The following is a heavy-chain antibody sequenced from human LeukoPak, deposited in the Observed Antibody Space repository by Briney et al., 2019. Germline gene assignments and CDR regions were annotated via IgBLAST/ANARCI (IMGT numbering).Heavy chain of an antibody. CDR1: GGSFTAYY. J-gene: IGHJ4*02. CDR3: AMVVWGSYFDY. D-gene: IGHD3-16*01. Sequence: SETLSPTCAVYGGSFTAYYWSVIRQPPGKGLEWIGEINHSGSINYNPSLKSRVTTSVDTSKNQFSLKLSSVTAADTAVYYCAMVVWGSYFDYWGQGTLVTVSS. CDR2: INHSGSI. V-gene: IGHV4-34*01.